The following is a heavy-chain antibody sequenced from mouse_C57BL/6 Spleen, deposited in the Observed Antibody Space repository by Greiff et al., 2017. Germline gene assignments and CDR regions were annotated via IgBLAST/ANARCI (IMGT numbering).Heavy chain of an antibody. CDR2: INPNNGGT. D-gene: IGHD2-2*01. CDR1: GYTFTDYY. J-gene: IGHJ4*01. Sequence: VQLQQSGPELVKPGASVKISCKASGYTFTDYYMNWVKQSHGKSLEWIGDINPNNGGTSYNQKFKGKATLTVDKSSSTAYMELRSLTSEGSAVYYCANMLYGSYAMDDWGQGTSGTVSS. CDR3: ANMLYGSYAMDD. V-gene: IGHV1-26*01.